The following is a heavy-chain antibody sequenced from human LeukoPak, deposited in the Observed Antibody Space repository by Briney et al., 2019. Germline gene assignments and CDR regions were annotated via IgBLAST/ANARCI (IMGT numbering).Heavy chain of an antibody. Sequence: GASVTVFCKASVYTFTDYYVYWVRQAPGQALEWMGWISPDSGGTNYAQKFQGRVTMTRDTSISTAYMELSRLRSDDTAVYYCARARRGGVYYYGSGSYVGYWGQGTLVTVSS. CDR3: ARARRGGVYYYGSGSYVGY. CDR1: VYTFTDYY. D-gene: IGHD3-10*01. V-gene: IGHV1-2*02. CDR2: ISPDSGGT. J-gene: IGHJ4*02.